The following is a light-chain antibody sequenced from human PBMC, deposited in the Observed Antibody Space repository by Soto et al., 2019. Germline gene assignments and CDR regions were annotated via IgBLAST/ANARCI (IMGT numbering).Light chain of an antibody. Sequence: IQLTQSPSSLSASVGDRVTIACRASQGISSYLAWYQQKPGKAPNLLIYAASTLQSGVPSRFSGSGSGTDFTLSISSLQPADFATYYCQQVHSYPLTFGQGTTVEVK. CDR3: QQVHSYPLT. CDR2: AAS. CDR1: QGISSY. V-gene: IGKV1-9*01. J-gene: IGKJ1*01.